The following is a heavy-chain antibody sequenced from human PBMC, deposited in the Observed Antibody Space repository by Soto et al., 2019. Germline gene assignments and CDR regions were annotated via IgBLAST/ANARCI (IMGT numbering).Heavy chain of an antibody. J-gene: IGHJ4*02. CDR1: GGSFSGYY. CDR3: ARVTGSDSSGYYYTPFDF. CDR2: INHSGST. V-gene: IGHV4-34*01. Sequence: SETLSLTCAVYGGSFSGYYWSWIRQPPGKGLAWIGEINHSGSTNYNPSLKSRVTISVDTSKNQFSLKLSSVTAADTAVYYCARVTGSDSSGYYYTPFDFWGQGTLVTVSS. D-gene: IGHD3-22*01.